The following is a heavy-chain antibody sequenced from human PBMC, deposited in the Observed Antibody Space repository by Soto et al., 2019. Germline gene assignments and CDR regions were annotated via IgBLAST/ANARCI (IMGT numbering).Heavy chain of an antibody. CDR3: ARGSVVVAAKTIFDY. J-gene: IGHJ4*02. CDR1: GGSISSSSYY. D-gene: IGHD2-15*01. CDR2: IYYSGST. V-gene: IGHV4-39*07. Sequence: QLQLQESGPGLVKPSETLSLTCTVSGGSISSSSYYWGWIRQPPGKGLEWIGYIYYSGSTYYNPSLKSRVTISVDTSKNQFSLKLSSVTAADTAVYYCARGSVVVAAKTIFDYWGQGTLVTVSS.